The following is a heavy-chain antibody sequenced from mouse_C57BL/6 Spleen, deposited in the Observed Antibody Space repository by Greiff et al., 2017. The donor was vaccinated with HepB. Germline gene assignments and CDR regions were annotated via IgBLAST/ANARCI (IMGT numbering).Heavy chain of an antibody. CDR3: ADYGSSFL. Sequence: VQLKQSGPELVKPGASVKISCKASGYSFTGYYMNWVKQSPEKSLEWIGEINPSTGGTTYNQKFKAKATLTVDKSSSTAYMQLKSLTSEDSAVYYCADYGSSFLWGQGTLVAVSA. J-gene: IGHJ3*01. CDR1: GYSFTGYY. CDR2: INPSTGGT. V-gene: IGHV1-42*01. D-gene: IGHD1-1*01.